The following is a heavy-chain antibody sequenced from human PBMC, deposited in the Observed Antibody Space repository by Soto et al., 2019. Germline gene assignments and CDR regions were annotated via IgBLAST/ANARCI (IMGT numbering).Heavy chain of an antibody. CDR2: IYYSGST. J-gene: IGHJ4*02. CDR1: GGSISGFGYY. Sequence: SSETLSLTCTVSGGSISGFGYYWSWIRQHPGKGLEWIGYIYYSGSTYYNTSLKSRVTISLDKSKNQFSLKLSSVTAADTALYYCARLSANRGYSYGYFGYWGQGTLVTVSS. CDR3: ARLSANRGYSYGYFGY. D-gene: IGHD5-18*01. V-gene: IGHV4-31*03.